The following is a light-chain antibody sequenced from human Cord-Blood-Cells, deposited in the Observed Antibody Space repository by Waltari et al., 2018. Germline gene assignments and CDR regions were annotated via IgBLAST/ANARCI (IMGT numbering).Light chain of an antibody. CDR2: WAS. Sequence: DIVMTQSPDSLAVSLGERAPINCKSSQRVLYSSNNKNYLAWYQQKPGQPPKLLIYWASTRESGVPDRFSGSGSGTDFTLTISSLQAEDVAVYYCQQYYSTLPITFGQGTRLEIK. CDR3: QQYYSTLPIT. V-gene: IGKV4-1*01. CDR1: QRVLYSSNNKNY. J-gene: IGKJ5*01.